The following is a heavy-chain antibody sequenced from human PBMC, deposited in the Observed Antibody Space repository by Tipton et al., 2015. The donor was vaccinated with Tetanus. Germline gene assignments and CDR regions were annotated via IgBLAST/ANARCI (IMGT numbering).Heavy chain of an antibody. CDR2: IYINGRN. V-gene: IGHV4-4*07. Sequence: TLSLTCTVSGDSISSNYWSWIRQPAGKGPEWIGRIYINGRNNYNPSLKSRVTMSIDTSKNQFSLRLTSVTAADTAVYYCVRANYEFPKKGPFDYWGPGSLVIVSS. CDR1: GDSISSNY. J-gene: IGHJ4*02. CDR3: VRANYEFPKKGPFDY. D-gene: IGHD3-3*01.